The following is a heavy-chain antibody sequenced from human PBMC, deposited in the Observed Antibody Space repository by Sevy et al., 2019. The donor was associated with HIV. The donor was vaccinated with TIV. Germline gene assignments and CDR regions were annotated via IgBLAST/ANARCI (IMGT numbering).Heavy chain of an antibody. CDR2: IRPYNGNT. V-gene: IGHV1-18*01. CDR1: GYTFTSYG. Sequence: ASVKVSCKASGYTFTSYGLSWVRQAPGQGLEWVGGIRPYNGNTDYAQKLQGRVTVTTDTSTTTAYMELRSLRSDDTALYYCARLLGSTEFGYYFDYWGQGTLVTVSS. D-gene: IGHD1-26*01. CDR3: ARLLGSTEFGYYFDY. J-gene: IGHJ4*02.